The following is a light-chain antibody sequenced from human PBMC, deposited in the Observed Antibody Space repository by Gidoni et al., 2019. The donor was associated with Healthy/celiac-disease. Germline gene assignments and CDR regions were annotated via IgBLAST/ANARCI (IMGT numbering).Light chain of an antibody. J-gene: IGKJ5*01. Sequence: DMVMTQSPPSLPVTPGEPAYISCRSSQSLLHSNGYNYLDWYLQKPGQSPQLLIYLGSNRASGVPDRFSGSGSGTDFTLKISRVEAEDVGVYYCMQALQTPSTFGQGTRLEIK. CDR3: MQALQTPST. CDR2: LGS. V-gene: IGKV2-28*01. CDR1: QSLLHSNGYNY.